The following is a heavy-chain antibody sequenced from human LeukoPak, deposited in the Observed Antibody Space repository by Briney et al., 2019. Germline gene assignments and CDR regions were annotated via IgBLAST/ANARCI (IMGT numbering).Heavy chain of an antibody. Sequence: PSETLSLTCTVSGGSISSSSYYWGWIRQPPGKGLEWIGSIYYSGSTYYNPSLKSRVTISVDTSKNQFSLKLSSVTAAGTAVYYCARHQSRSYHDDAFDIWGQGTMVTVSS. V-gene: IGHV4-39*01. CDR3: ARHQSRSYHDDAFDI. D-gene: IGHD1-26*01. J-gene: IGHJ3*02. CDR1: GGSISSSSYY. CDR2: IYYSGST.